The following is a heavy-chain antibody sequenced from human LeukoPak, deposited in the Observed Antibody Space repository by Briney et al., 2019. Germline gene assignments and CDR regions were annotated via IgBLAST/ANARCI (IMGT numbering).Heavy chain of an antibody. J-gene: IGHJ4*02. CDR1: GFTFSSYW. D-gene: IGHD1-1*01. CDR2: INSDGSST. Sequence: PGGSLRLSCAASGFTFSSYWMHWVRQAPGKGLVWVSRINSDGSSTSYADSVKGRFTISRDNAKNTLYPQMNSLRAEDTAVYYCARGYNWNDEFDYWGQGTLVTVSS. CDR3: ARGYNWNDEFDY. V-gene: IGHV3-74*01.